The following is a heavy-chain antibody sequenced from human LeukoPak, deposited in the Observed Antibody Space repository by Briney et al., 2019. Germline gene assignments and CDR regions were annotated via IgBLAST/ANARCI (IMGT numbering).Heavy chain of an antibody. Sequence: EASVKVSCKASGYTFTGYYMHWVRQAPGQGLEWMGWINPNSGGTNYAQKFQGRVTMTRDTSISTAYMELSRLRSDDTAVYYCARGRYCSGGSCSLGYYYYGMDVWGQGTTVTVSS. CDR2: INPNSGGT. D-gene: IGHD2-15*01. CDR3: ARGRYCSGGSCSLGYYYYGMDV. V-gene: IGHV1-2*02. J-gene: IGHJ6*02. CDR1: GYTFTGYY.